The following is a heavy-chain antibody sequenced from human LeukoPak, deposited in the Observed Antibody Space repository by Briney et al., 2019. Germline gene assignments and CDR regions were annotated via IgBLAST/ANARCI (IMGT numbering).Heavy chain of an antibody. J-gene: IGHJ5*02. D-gene: IGHD4-17*01. V-gene: IGHV4-34*01. CDR1: GGSFSGYY. CDR2: INHSGST. CDR3: ASGYARFDP. Sequence: SETLSLTCAVYGGSFSGYYWSWIRQPPGKGLEWIGEINHSGSTNYNPSLKSRVTISVDTSKNQFSLKLSSVTAADTAVYYCASGYARFDPWGQGTLVTVSS.